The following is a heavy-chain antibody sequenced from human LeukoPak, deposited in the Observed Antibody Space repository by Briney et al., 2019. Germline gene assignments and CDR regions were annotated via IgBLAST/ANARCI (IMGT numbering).Heavy chain of an antibody. V-gene: IGHV3-74*01. CDR2: INSDGSST. J-gene: IGHJ4*02. D-gene: IGHD3-16*02. CDR3: ARTSYVWGSYRYSSLVDY. Sequence: GGSLRLSCAASGFTFSSYWMHWVRQAPGKGLVWVSRINSDGSSTSYADSVKGRFTISRDNAKSTLYLQMNSLRAEDTAVYYCARTSYVWGSYRYSSLVDYWGQGTLVTVSS. CDR1: GFTFSSYW.